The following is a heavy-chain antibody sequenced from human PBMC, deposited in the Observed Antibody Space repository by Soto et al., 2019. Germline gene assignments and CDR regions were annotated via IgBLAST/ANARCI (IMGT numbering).Heavy chain of an antibody. V-gene: IGHV4-39*01. J-gene: IGHJ4*02. CDR3: ARRNPIWFGELYFFDY. CDR1: GGSISSSSYY. Sequence: SETLSLTCTVSGGSISSSSYYWGWIRQPPGKGLEWIGSIYYSGSTYYNPSLKSRVTISVDTSKNQFSLKLSSVTAADTAVYYCARRNPIWFGELYFFDYWGQGTLVTVSS. D-gene: IGHD3-10*01. CDR2: IYYSGST.